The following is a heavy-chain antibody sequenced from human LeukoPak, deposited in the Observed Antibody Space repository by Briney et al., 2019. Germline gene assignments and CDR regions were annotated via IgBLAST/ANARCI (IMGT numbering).Heavy chain of an antibody. V-gene: IGHV3-21*04. CDR1: GFTFSSYS. CDR2: ISSSTTYI. J-gene: IGHJ5*02. Sequence: SGGSLRLSCAASGFTFSSYSLNWVRQAPGKGLEWVSSISSSTTYIYYTDSVKGRFTISRDNAKNSLYLQMNSLRAEDTALYYCARHEYCSGGSCYENNWFDPWGQGTPVTVSS. D-gene: IGHD2-15*01. CDR3: ARHEYCSGGSCYENNWFDP.